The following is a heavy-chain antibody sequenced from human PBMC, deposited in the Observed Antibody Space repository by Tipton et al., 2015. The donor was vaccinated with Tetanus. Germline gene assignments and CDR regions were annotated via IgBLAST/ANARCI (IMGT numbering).Heavy chain of an antibody. Sequence: TLSLTCTVSGDSISRSYWSWIRQSPEKGLEWIGYIFIPEGTVYNPALQSRVIISVDTSKNQFSLRLSSVTAADTAEYYCARGGLCIGPACAGITPLLDVWGRGTLVAVSS. CDR1: GDSISRSY. V-gene: IGHV4-59*01. CDR2: IFIPEGT. D-gene: IGHD3-16*01. CDR3: ARGGLCIGPACAGITPLLDV. J-gene: IGHJ2*01.